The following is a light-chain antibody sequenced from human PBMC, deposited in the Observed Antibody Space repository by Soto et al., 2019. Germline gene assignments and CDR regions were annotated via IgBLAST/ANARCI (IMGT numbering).Light chain of an antibody. J-gene: IGLJ1*01. V-gene: IGLV2-14*01. CDR1: GSDVGGYNY. CDR3: SSFTSSYFYV. CDR2: GVS. Sequence: QSALTQPATVSGSPGQSIAISCTGSGSDVGGYNYVSWYQQHPGKAPKIIIYGVSHRPSGVSPRFSASRSAYTASLTISGLQPEDEADYYCSSFTSSYFYVFGPGTKLTVL.